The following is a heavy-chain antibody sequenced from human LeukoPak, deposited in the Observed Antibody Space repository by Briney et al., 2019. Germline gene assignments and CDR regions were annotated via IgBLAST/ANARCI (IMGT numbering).Heavy chain of an antibody. CDR1: GFTFSSYA. V-gene: IGHV3-30*04. CDR3: AKDRGDIVVVPAATTTRTHYYYGLDV. Sequence: GGSLRLSCAASGFTFSSYAMHWVRQAPGKGLEWVAVISYDGSNKYYADSVKGRFTISRDNSKNTLYLQMNSLRTEDTAVYYCAKDRGDIVVVPAATTTRTHYYYGLDVWGQGTTVTVSS. J-gene: IGHJ6*02. CDR2: ISYDGSNK. D-gene: IGHD2-2*01.